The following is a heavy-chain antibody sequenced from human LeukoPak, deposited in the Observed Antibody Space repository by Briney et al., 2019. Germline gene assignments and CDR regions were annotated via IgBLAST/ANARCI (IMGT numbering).Heavy chain of an antibody. CDR1: GFIFSKYA. CDR3: TTEKLMGYFDSRGYLGDY. V-gene: IGHV3-23*01. J-gene: IGHJ4*02. Sequence: GGSLRLSCAASGFIFSKYAMSWVRQTPGKGLEWVSVITSNGDDTYDADSVKGRFTISRDDSKNTLYLQMNSLKTEDTAVYYCTTEKLMGYFDSRGYLGDYWGQGTLVTVSS. CDR2: ITSNGDDT. D-gene: IGHD3-22*01.